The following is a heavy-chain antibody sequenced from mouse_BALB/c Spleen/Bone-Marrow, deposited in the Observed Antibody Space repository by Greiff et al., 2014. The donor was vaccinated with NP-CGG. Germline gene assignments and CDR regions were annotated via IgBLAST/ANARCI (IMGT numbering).Heavy chain of an antibody. V-gene: IGHV1-14*01. CDR1: GYTFTSYV. CDR2: INPYNDGT. CDR3: ARKVWYYAMGY. D-gene: IGHD2-10*02. Sequence: VQLQQSGPELVKPGASVKMSCKASGYTFTSYVMHWVKRKPGQGLEWIGYINPYNDGTKYNEKFKGKATLTSDKSSSTAYMELSSLTSEDSAVYYCARKVWYYAMGYWGQGTSVTVSS. J-gene: IGHJ4*01.